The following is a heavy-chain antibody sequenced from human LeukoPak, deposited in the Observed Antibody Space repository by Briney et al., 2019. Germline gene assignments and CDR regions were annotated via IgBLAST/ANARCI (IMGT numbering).Heavy chain of an antibody. Sequence: ASVKVSCKASGYTFTGYYMHWVRQAPGQGLEWMGWINPNSGGTNYAQKFQGRVTITTDESTSTAYMELSSLRSEDTAVYYCAKEDYYGSGRTTDYWGQGTLVTVSS. CDR3: AKEDYYGSGRTTDY. V-gene: IGHV1-2*02. D-gene: IGHD3-10*01. CDR1: GYTFTGYY. CDR2: INPNSGGT. J-gene: IGHJ4*02.